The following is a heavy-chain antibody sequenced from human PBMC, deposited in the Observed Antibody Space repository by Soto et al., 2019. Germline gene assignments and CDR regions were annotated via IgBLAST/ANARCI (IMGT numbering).Heavy chain of an antibody. J-gene: IGHJ6*02. CDR3: ARDRGSSSWFWPGAYYYYYGMDV. CDR1: GGTFSSYA. CDR2: IIPIFGTA. V-gene: IGHV1-69*01. D-gene: IGHD6-13*01. Sequence: QVQLVQSGAEVKKPGSSVKVSCKASGGTFSSYAISWVRQAPGQGLEWTGGIIPIFGTANYAQKFQGRVTITADESTSTAYMELSRLRSEDTSVYYCARDRGSSSWFWPGAYYYYYGMDVWGQGTTVTVSS.